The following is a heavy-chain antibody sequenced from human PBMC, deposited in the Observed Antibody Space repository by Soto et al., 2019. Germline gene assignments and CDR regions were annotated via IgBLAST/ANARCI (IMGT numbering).Heavy chain of an antibody. Sequence: QVQLVESGGGVVQPGTSLRLSCVGSGFTFRSYVIHWVRQAPGKGLEWVALTSYDGSNNFYGDSVKGRFTISRHNSRNTLELQMDSIRFEDTALYYCARWGTTGGLDVWGQGTLVSVSS. CDR1: GFTFRSYV. CDR2: TSYDGSNN. CDR3: ARWGTTGGLDV. D-gene: IGHD3-16*01. J-gene: IGHJ4*02. V-gene: IGHV3-33*05.